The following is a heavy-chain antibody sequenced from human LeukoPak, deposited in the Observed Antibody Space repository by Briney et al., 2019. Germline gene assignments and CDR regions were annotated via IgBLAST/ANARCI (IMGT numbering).Heavy chain of an antibody. Sequence: ASVKVSCKVSGYTLTELSMHWVRQAPGQGLEWMGWISAYNGNTNYAQKLQGRVTMTTDTSTSTAYMELRSLRSDDTAVYYCARDKDYIWGSSPKFDYWGQGTLVTVSS. V-gene: IGHV1-18*01. CDR3: ARDKDYIWGSSPKFDY. J-gene: IGHJ4*02. D-gene: IGHD3-16*01. CDR2: ISAYNGNT. CDR1: GYTLTELS.